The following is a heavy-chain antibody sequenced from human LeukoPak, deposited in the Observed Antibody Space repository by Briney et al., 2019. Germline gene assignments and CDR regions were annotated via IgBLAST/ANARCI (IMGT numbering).Heavy chain of an antibody. V-gene: IGHV3-48*01. CDR1: GFTFSDYN. CDR2: ITGSGSTI. Sequence: GGSLRLSCAASGFTFSDYNMNWVRQAPGKGLEWVSYITGSGSTIFYADSVKGRFTISRDNVKNSLYLQMNSLRAEDTAVYYCARPTSSGWYSHWGQGTVVTVSS. CDR3: ARPTSSGWYSH. J-gene: IGHJ4*03. D-gene: IGHD6-19*01.